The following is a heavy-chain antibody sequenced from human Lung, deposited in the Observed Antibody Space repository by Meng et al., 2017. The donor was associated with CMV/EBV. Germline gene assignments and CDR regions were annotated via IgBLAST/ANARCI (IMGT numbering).Heavy chain of an antibody. CDR3: VRDGDHWDFDY. CDR2: IKTDGSYS. Sequence: GGSLRLXCAASGFTFSRYWIHWVRQTPEKGLVWVSRIKTDGSYSNYADYVKGRFTISRDNARNTLYLQMNSQRGEDTAVYFCVRDGDHWDFDYWGQGTLVTVSS. CDR1: GFTFSRYW. J-gene: IGHJ4*02. D-gene: IGHD7-27*01. V-gene: IGHV3-74*01.